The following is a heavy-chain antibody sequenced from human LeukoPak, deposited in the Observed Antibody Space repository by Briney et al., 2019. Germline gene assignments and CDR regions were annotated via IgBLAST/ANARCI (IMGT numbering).Heavy chain of an antibody. Sequence: SETLSPTCAVSGGSMTNYWSWIRQPPGKGLEWIGYIYYSGSTNYNPSLKSRLTISVDTSENQFSLRLSSVTAADTAVYYCARLRGNYFPDYWGQETLVTVSS. CDR3: ARLRGNYFPDY. V-gene: IGHV4-59*01. D-gene: IGHD4-11*01. CDR1: GGSMTNY. CDR2: IYYSGST. J-gene: IGHJ4*02.